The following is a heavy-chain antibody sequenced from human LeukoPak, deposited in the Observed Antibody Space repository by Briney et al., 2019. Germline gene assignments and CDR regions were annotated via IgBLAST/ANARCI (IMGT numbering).Heavy chain of an antibody. J-gene: IGHJ4*02. CDR1: GGSISGSDSY. CDR3: ARGAYYDFWSGFSSWFDY. Sequence: SETLSLTCTVSGGSISGSDSYWSWIRQHPGKGLEWIGSIYYSGSTYYSPSLKSRVTVSVDTSKNQFYLKLSSVTAADTAVYYCARGAYYDFWSGFSSWFDYWGQGTPVTVSS. CDR2: IYYSGST. D-gene: IGHD3-3*01. V-gene: IGHV4-31*03.